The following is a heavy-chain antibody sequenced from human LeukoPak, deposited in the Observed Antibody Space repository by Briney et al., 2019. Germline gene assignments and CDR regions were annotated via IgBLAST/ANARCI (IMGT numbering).Heavy chain of an antibody. CDR3: ATEGVFDIVVIPAASDAFDI. CDR1: GYDFINYG. CDR2: RSIYNGNT. J-gene: IGHJ3*02. Sequence: ASVKVSCKASGYDFINYGISWVRQAPGQGLEWMGWRSIYNGNTDYKLQGRVTMTTDTSTSTAYMELRSLRSEDTAVYYCATEGVFDIVVIPAASDAFDIWGQGTMVTVSS. V-gene: IGHV1-18*01. D-gene: IGHD2-2*01.